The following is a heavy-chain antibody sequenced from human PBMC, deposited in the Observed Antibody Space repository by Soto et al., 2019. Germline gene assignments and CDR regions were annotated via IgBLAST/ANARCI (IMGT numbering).Heavy chain of an antibody. CDR3: AGGRVLLWFGDDAFDI. V-gene: IGHV1-8*01. D-gene: IGHD3-10*01. CDR1: GYTFTSYD. Sequence: QVQLVQSGAEVKKPGASVKVSCKASGYTFTSYDINWVRQATGQGLEWMGWMNPNSGNTGYAEKVQGRVTMTRNTTITPDYMELRSLNSEDSAVYYGAGGRVLLWFGDDAFDIRGQGTMVTVSS. J-gene: IGHJ3*02. CDR2: MNPNSGNT.